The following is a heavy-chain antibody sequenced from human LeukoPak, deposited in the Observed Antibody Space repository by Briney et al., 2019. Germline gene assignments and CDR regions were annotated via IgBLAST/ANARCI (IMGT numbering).Heavy chain of an antibody. CDR2: IYSTGST. J-gene: IGHJ5*02. CDR1: GGSTSNYY. CDR3: ASGTSSWTWFDP. D-gene: IGHD2-2*01. Sequence: SETLSPTCTVSGGSTSNYYWSWIRQTPGKGLEWIGFIYSTGSTNYNPSLKGRVTISVDTSKNQFSLKLTSVTAADTAVYYCASGTSSWTWFDPWGQGTPVTVSS. V-gene: IGHV4-59*01.